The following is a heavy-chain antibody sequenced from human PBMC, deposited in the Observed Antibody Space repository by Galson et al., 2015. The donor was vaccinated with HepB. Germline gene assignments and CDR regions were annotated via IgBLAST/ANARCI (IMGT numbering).Heavy chain of an antibody. Sequence: SVKVSCKASGGIFSSSAISWVRLAPGQGLEWMGWISAYNGNTNYAQKLQGRVTMTTDTSTSTAYMELRSLRSDDTAVYYCTRAGDGYNYYFDYWGQGTLVTVSS. V-gene: IGHV1-18*01. D-gene: IGHD5-24*01. CDR3: TRAGDGYNYYFDY. J-gene: IGHJ4*02. CDR1: GGIFSSSA. CDR2: ISAYNGNT.